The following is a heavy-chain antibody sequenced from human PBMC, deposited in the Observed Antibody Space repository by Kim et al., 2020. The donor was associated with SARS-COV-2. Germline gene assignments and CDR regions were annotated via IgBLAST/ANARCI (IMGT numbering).Heavy chain of an antibody. D-gene: IGHD1-26*01. CDR3: AKGHTETIGGIDY. J-gene: IGHJ4*02. CDR2: ISDSGGST. V-gene: IGHV3-23*01. Sequence: GGSLRLSCAASGFTFSNYAMSWVRQAPGMGLEWVSFISDSGGSTYYADSVKGRFTFSRDNSKNTLYLQMTSLRAEDTALYYCAKGHTETIGGIDYWGQGTLVTVSP. CDR1: GFTFSNYA.